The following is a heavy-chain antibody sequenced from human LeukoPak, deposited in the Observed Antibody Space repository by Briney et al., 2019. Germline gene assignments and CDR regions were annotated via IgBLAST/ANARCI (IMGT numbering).Heavy chain of an antibody. J-gene: IGHJ4*02. CDR2: ITAYNGNT. Sequence: GASVKVSCKASGYSFTSYGISWVRQAHGQGLERMGWITAYNGNTNYAQKLKGRVTMTTDTSTSTAYMELRSLRSDDTAVYYCARDFTSRITIFGVVNFDYWGQGTLVTVSS. D-gene: IGHD3-3*01. CDR3: ARDFTSRITIFGVVNFDY. V-gene: IGHV1-18*01. CDR1: GYSFTSYG.